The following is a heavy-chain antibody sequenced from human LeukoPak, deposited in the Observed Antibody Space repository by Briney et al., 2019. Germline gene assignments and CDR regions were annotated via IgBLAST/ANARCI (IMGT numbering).Heavy chain of an antibody. CDR1: GYTFTGYY. D-gene: IGHD4-17*01. V-gene: IGHV1-2*02. Sequence: ASVKVSCKASGYTFTGYYMHWVRQAPGQGLEWMGWINPNSGGTNCAQKFQGRVTMTRDTSISTAYMELSRLRSDDTAVYYCARVCSDYGDSSWYYYYYYYMDVWGKGTTVTVSS. CDR2: INPNSGGT. J-gene: IGHJ6*03. CDR3: ARVCSDYGDSSWYYYYYYYMDV.